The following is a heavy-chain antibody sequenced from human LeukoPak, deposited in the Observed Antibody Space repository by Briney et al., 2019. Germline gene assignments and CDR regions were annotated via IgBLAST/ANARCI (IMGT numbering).Heavy chain of an antibody. Sequence: PGWSLRLSCAASGFTFRSYTMHWVRQAPGKGLEWVSSISSSSGYIYYADSVKGRFTASRDNAKNSLYLQMNSLRAEDTAVYHCARAIYDFWSGYYGINDYWGQGTLVTVSS. J-gene: IGHJ4*02. CDR1: GFTFRSYT. CDR3: ARAIYDFWSGYYGINDY. D-gene: IGHD3-3*01. CDR2: ISSSSGYI. V-gene: IGHV3-21*01.